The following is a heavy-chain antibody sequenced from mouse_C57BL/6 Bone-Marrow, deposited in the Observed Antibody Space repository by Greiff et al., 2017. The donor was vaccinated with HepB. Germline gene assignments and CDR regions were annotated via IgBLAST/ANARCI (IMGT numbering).Heavy chain of an antibody. CDR1: GYTFTSYW. D-gene: IGHD1-1*02. Sequence: DVQLQESGTVLARPGASVKMSCKTSGYTFTSYWMHWVKQRPGQGLEWIGAIYPGNSDTSYNQKFKGKAKLTAVTSASTAYMELSSLTNEDSAVYYCTHYPLFAYWGQGTLVTVSA. V-gene: IGHV1-5*01. CDR2: IYPGNSDT. CDR3: THYPLFAY. J-gene: IGHJ3*01.